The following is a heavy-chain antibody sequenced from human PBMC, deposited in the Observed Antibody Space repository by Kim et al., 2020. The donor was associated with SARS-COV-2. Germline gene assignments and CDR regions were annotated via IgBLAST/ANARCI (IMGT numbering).Heavy chain of an antibody. V-gene: IGHV4-34*01. D-gene: IGHD3-10*01. J-gene: IGHJ6*01. Sequence: SETLSLTCAVYGGSFSGYYWSWIRQPPGKGLEWIGEINHSGSTNYNPSLKSRVTISVDTSKNQFSLKLSSVTAADTAVYYCARQARKLLWFGVLLPHGM. CDR3: ARQARKLLWFGVLLPHGM. CDR1: GGSFSGYY. CDR2: INHSGST.